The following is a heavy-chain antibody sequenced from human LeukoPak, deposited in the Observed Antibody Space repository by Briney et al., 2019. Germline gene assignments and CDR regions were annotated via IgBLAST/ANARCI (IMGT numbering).Heavy chain of an antibody. Sequence: GGSLRLSCAASEFAFSSYGMAWVRHSPGKGLDSVSAITDDGVHTYYADSVEGRFTISRDNSKYTLHLQMNSLSVEDTALYSCVSRSTDRAFDFWGQGTLVTVSS. CDR3: VSRSTDRAFDF. D-gene: IGHD5/OR15-5a*01. CDR2: ITDDGVHT. J-gene: IGHJ4*02. V-gene: IGHV3-23*01. CDR1: EFAFSSYG.